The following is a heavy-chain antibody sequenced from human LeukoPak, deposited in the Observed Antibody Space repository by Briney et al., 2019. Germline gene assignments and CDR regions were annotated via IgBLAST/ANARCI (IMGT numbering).Heavy chain of an antibody. V-gene: IGHV1-2*02. CDR2: VNPNSGDT. J-gene: IGHJ5*01. CDR3: ARASGSYWWFDS. Sequence: ASVTVSFKASGYTFTGYYLHWVRQAPGQGLEWMGCVNPNSGDTNYAQKFQGSVTMTSDTSISTVYMELSRLRSDDTAVYYCARASGSYWWFDSWGQGTLVTVSS. D-gene: IGHD1-26*01. CDR1: GYTFTGYY.